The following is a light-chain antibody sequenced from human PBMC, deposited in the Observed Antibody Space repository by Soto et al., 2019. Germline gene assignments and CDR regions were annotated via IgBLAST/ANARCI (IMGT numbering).Light chain of an antibody. V-gene: IGKV3-20*01. CDR2: GSS. J-gene: IGKJ2*01. Sequence: EVVLTQSPGTLSLSPGERATLSCRASQTVSNNYFAWYQQKPGQAPRLLIFGSSDRATGIPDRFSGSGSGTDFTITISRLEDEEFALYYCQQYGSSPPYTFGQETKREIK. CDR3: QQYGSSPPYT. CDR1: QTVSNNY.